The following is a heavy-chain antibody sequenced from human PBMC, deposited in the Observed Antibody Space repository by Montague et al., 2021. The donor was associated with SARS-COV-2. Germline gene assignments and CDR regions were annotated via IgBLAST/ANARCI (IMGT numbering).Heavy chain of an antibody. D-gene: IGHD3-10*01. CDR2: IYYSGST. CDR1: GGSISSYY. CDR3: ARTYYYGSVVWFDP. V-gene: IGHV4-59*08. J-gene: IGHJ5*02. Sequence: SETLSLTCTVSGGSISSYYWSWIRQPPGKGLEWIWYIYYSGSTNYNPSLKSRVTISVDTSKNQFSLKLSSVTAADTAVYYCARTYYYGSVVWFDPWGQGTLVTVSS.